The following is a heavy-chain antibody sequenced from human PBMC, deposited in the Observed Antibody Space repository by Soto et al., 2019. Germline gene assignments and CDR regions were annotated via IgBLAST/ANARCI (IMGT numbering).Heavy chain of an antibody. CDR3: ARVPGILVPAAMPSTRRERGYYYDY. Sequence: PGGSLRLSCAASGFTFSSYWRHWVRQAPGKGLVWVSRINSDGSSTSYADSVKGRFTISRDNAKNTLYLQMNSLRAEDTAVYDCARVPGILVPAAMPSTRRERGYYYDYWGQGPLVTASS. D-gene: IGHD2-2*01. V-gene: IGHV3-74*01. CDR2: INSDGSST. CDR1: GFTFSSYW. J-gene: IGHJ4*02.